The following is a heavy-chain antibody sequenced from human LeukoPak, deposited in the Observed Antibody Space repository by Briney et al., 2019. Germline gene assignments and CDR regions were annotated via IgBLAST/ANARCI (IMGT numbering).Heavy chain of an antibody. J-gene: IGHJ3*02. CDR1: GGSISSGGYY. D-gene: IGHD5-24*01. CDR3: ARDRETRDGYTI. CDR2: IYYSGST. V-gene: IGHV4-31*03. Sequence: SETLSLTCTVSGGSISSGGYYWSWIRQHPGKGLEWIGYIYYSGSTYYNPSLKSRVTISVDTSKNQFSLKLSSVTAADTAVYYCARDRETRDGYTIWGQGTMVTVSS.